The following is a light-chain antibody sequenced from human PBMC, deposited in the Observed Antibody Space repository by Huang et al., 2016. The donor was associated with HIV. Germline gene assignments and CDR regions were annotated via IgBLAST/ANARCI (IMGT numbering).Light chain of an antibody. CDR1: QSVRSN. J-gene: IGKJ2*01. Sequence: EIVMTQSPATLSVSPGERATLSCRASQSVRSNLAWYQQKPGQAPRPLIYGASTRATGIPARVSGSGSGTEFTLTISSLQSEDFAVYYCQQYNNWPPYTFGQGTKLEIK. CDR3: QQYNNWPPYT. CDR2: GAS. V-gene: IGKV3-15*01.